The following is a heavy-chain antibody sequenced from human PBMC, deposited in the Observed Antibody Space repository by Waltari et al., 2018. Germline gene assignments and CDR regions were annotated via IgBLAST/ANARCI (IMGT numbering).Heavy chain of an antibody. J-gene: IGHJ5*02. CDR1: GGSFSGYH. CDR3: ARGGVPDYYGSGSPYRNWFDP. CDR2: INNGAVT. D-gene: IGHD3-10*01. V-gene: IGHV4-34*02. Sequence: QVQLKQWGAGTLKPSETLSLTCGVYGGSFSGYHWTWVRQPPGKGREWIGAINNGAVTSDSPALKSRVAISVDASKKQVSLSVRSVTAADTAVYYCARGGVPDYYGSGSPYRNWFDPWGPGTLVTVSS.